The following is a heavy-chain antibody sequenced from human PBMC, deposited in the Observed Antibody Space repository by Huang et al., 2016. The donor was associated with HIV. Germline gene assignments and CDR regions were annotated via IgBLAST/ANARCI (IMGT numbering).Heavy chain of an antibody. J-gene: IGHJ3*01. CDR2: FFYGGTT. CDR3: ARLPFDYVWGTQRQTALDELDV. D-gene: IGHD3-16*01. Sequence: QLQLQESGPGLVRPSETLSLTCSVSGGSVNSGYYYWGWIRQPPGEGLEWIASFFYGGTTFYNPSLKSRVSRSVDTSKKRFSLNLSSVTAADTAVYFCARLPFDYVWGTQRQTALDELDVWGQGTMVTVSS. CDR1: GGSVNSGYYY. V-gene: IGHV4-39*01.